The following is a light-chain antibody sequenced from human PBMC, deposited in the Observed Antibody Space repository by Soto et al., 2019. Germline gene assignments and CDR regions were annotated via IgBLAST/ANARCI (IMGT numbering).Light chain of an antibody. Sequence: EIVLTQSPATLSLSPGERATLSCRASQSVRNDLVWYHQKPGQAPRVLIYSASNRATGIPARFSGSGSGTDFNLTLSSREPEDCAVYYCQQRTNWPPTFGGGTKVEMK. CDR2: SAS. J-gene: IGKJ4*01. CDR3: QQRTNWPPT. CDR1: QSVRND. V-gene: IGKV3-11*01.